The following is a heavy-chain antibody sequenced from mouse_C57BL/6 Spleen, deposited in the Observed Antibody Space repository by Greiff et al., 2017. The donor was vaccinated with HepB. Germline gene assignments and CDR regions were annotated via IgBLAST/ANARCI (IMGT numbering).Heavy chain of an antibody. CDR1: GYAFSSSW. CDR2: IYPGDGDT. J-gene: IGHJ4*01. Sequence: QVQLQQSGPELVKPGASVKISCKASGYAFSSSWMNWVKQRPGKGLEWIGRIYPGDGDTNYNGKFKGKATLTADKSSSTAYMQLSSLTSEDSAVYFCARGYGSPYAMDYWGQGTSVTVSS. V-gene: IGHV1-82*01. CDR3: ARGYGSPYAMDY. D-gene: IGHD1-1*01.